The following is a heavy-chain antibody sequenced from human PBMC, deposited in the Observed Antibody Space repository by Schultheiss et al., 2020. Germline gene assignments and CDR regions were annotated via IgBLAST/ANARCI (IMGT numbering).Heavy chain of an antibody. J-gene: IGHJ2*01. CDR2: IDNDGSST. CDR1: GFTFSSYW. V-gene: IGHV3-74*01. Sequence: GESLKISCAASGFTFSSYWIHWVRQAPGKGLVWVSRIDNDGSSTSYADSVKGRFTISRDDSKNTLYLQMNSLKTEDTAVYYCTTDDYGDYGGWYFDLWGRGTLVTVSS. D-gene: IGHD4-17*01. CDR3: TTDDYGDYGGWYFDL.